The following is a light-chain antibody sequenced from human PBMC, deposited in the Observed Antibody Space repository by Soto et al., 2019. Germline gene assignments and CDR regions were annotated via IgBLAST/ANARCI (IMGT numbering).Light chain of an antibody. J-gene: IGKJ3*01. V-gene: IGKV1-9*01. CDR3: QQLNSYPL. CDR2: AAS. Sequence: IQLTQSPSSLSASVGDRVTITCRASQGISNYLAWYQQKPGKAPKLLIYAASTLQSGVPSRFSGSGSGTDFPLTISRLQPEDVAIYYCQQLNSYPLFGPGTKVDIK. CDR1: QGISNY.